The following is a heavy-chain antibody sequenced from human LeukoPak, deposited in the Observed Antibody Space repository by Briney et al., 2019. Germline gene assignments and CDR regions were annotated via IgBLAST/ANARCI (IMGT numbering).Heavy chain of an antibody. CDR2: ISKNGRNT. J-gene: IGHJ1*01. Sequence: GGSLRLSSAASGFTLSSYSMHWVRQAPGKGLEFVSAISKNGRNTYYGNSMKGRFTISRDISKNTLYLQMGSLRPEDMAVYYCARVDSGSACASWGQGILVTVSS. CDR1: GFTLSSYS. CDR3: ARVDSGSACAS. V-gene: IGHV3-64*01. D-gene: IGHD6-19*01.